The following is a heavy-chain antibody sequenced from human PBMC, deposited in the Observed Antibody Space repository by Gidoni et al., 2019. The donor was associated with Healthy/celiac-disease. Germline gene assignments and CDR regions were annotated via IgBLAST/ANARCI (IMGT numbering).Heavy chain of an antibody. Sequence: QVQLQESGPGLVQPSQTLSLTCTVSGSSIRSGSFYWSWIRQPAGKGLEWIGRIYNSGSTNYTPALKSRGTISVDTSKNQFSLKLSSVTAADTAVYYCARGSNNWNYLIEPHLFDPWGQGTLVTVSS. CDR2: IYNSGST. J-gene: IGHJ5*02. D-gene: IGHD1-7*01. CDR3: ARGSNNWNYLIEPHLFDP. CDR1: GSSIRSGSFY. V-gene: IGHV4-61*02.